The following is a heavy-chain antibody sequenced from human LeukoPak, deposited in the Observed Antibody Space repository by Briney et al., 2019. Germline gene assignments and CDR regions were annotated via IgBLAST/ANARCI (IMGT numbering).Heavy chain of an antibody. CDR2: INPSGGST. J-gene: IGHJ3*02. Sequence: GASVKVSCKASGYTFTSYYMHWVRQAPGQGLEWMGIINPSGGSTSYAQKFQGRVTMTRDTSTSTVYMELSSLRSEDTAVYYCARDRIAVARRNDAFDIWGQGTMVTVSS. CDR1: GYTFTSYY. D-gene: IGHD6-19*01. CDR3: ARDRIAVARRNDAFDI. V-gene: IGHV1-46*01.